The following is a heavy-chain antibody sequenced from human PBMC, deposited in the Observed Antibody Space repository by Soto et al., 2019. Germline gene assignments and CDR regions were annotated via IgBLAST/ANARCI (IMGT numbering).Heavy chain of an antibody. D-gene: IGHD2-15*01. J-gene: IGHJ4*02. CDR1: GFTFHTYT. V-gene: IGHV3-64D*08. CDR3: ARDRQPDGIWTFDY. Sequence: PGGSLRLSCSASGFTFHTYTMHWVRQAPGKGPEFVSAINSNGDRTNYADSVKGRFTISRDNSENTLYLQMSSLRTEDTALYYCARDRQPDGIWTFDYWGRGVLVTVSS. CDR2: INSNGDRT.